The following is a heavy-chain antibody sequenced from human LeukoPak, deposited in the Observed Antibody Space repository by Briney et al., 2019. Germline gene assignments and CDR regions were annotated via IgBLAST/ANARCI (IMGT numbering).Heavy chain of an antibody. CDR1: GFTFSSYA. CDR3: AKDWRLRKLGAFDI. CDR2: ISGSGGST. Sequence: GGSLRLXCAASGFTFSSYAMSWDRQAPGKGLEWVSAISGSGGSTYYADSVKGRFTISRDNSKNTLYLQMNSLRAEDTAVYYCAKDWRLRKLGAFDIWGQGTMVTVSS. V-gene: IGHV3-23*01. D-gene: IGHD1-1*01. J-gene: IGHJ3*02.